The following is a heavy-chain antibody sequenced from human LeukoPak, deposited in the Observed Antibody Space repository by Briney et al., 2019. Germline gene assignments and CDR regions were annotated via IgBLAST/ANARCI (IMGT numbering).Heavy chain of an antibody. Sequence: SETLSLTCVVTGGSIRNGKWWSWVRRPPGKGLEWIGYIYYNGNTNYSPSLKSRVTMSVDTSKNLFSLKVSSVTAADTAVYYCARGRSNYYGMDVWGQGTTVTVSS. D-gene: IGHD1-26*01. CDR3: ARGRSNYYGMDV. CDR2: IYYNGNT. J-gene: IGHJ6*02. CDR1: GGSIRNGKW. V-gene: IGHV4-4*02.